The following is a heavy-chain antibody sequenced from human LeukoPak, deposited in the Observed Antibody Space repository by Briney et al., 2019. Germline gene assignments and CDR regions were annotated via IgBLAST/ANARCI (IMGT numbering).Heavy chain of an antibody. CDR2: ISYDGSNK. V-gene: IGHV3-30-3*01. Sequence: PGRSLRLSCAASGFTFSSYAMPWVRQAPGKGLEWVAVISYDGSNKYYADSVKGRFTISRDNSKNTLYLQMNSLRAEDTAVYYCAREYYDFWSGYLDYWGQGTLVTVSS. J-gene: IGHJ4*02. D-gene: IGHD3-3*01. CDR1: GFTFSSYA. CDR3: AREYYDFWSGYLDY.